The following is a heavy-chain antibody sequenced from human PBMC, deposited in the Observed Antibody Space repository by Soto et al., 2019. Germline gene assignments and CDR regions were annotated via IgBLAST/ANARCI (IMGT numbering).Heavy chain of an antibody. V-gene: IGHV3-23*01. CDR3: AKATYYDFWSGSGPFDY. Sequence: GGSLRLSCAASGFTFRGYAMSWVRQAPGRGLEWVSAISGSGGSTFYADSVKGRFTISRDNSKDTMYLQMHSLRAEDTAVYYCAKATYYDFWSGSGPFDYWGLGALVTVSS. CDR2: ISGSGGST. CDR1: GFTFRGYA. J-gene: IGHJ4*02. D-gene: IGHD3-3*01.